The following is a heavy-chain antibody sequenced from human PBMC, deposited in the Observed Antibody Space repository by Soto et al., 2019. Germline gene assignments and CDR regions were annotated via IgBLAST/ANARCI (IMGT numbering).Heavy chain of an antibody. J-gene: IGHJ5*02. CDR1: GGSFSGYY. Sequence: QVQLQQWGAGLLKPSETLSLTCAVYGGSFSGYYWSWIRQPPGKGLEWIGEINHSGSTNYNPSLKSRVTISVDTSKNQFSLKLSSMTAADTAVYYCARARAVAGTKRRFDPWGQGTLVTVSS. D-gene: IGHD6-19*01. V-gene: IGHV4-34*01. CDR2: INHSGST. CDR3: ARARAVAGTKRRFDP.